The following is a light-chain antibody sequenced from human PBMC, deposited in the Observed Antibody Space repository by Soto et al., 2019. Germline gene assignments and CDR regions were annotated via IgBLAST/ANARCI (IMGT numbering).Light chain of an antibody. J-gene: IGKJ3*01. CDR3: QQLDRYPIFT. Sequence: DIQLTQSPSFLSASVGDRVTITCRASQGLNTYLAWYQQKPGKAPELLIYAASILQSGVPSRFSGSGSGTEFTLTISSLQPEDFATYYCQQLDRYPIFTFGPGTKVDIK. CDR1: QGLNTY. CDR2: AAS. V-gene: IGKV1-9*01.